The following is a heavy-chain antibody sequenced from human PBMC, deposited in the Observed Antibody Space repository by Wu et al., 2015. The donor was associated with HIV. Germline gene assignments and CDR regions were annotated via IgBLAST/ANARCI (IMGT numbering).Heavy chain of an antibody. CDR3: ARDQTPAKLVPFDY. CDR2: ISSHNGKT. J-gene: IGHJ4*02. V-gene: IGHV1-18*01. Sequence: QVQLVQSGAEVKKPGSSVKVSCKSSGDTFNSYTYNWVRQAPGQGLEWMGWISSHNGKTTYAQRFQGRVTMTTDTSTTTAYMEVRSLRPDDTAVYYCARDQTPAKLVPFDYWGQGTLVTVSS. D-gene: IGHD2-2*01. CDR1: GDTFNSYT.